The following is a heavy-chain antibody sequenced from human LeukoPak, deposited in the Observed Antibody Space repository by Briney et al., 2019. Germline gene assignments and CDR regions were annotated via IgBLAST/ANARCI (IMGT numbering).Heavy chain of an antibody. V-gene: IGHV4-39*01. D-gene: IGHD3-10*01. CDR1: SGSISSSSYY. J-gene: IGHJ4*02. CDR2: FYYTGIT. CDR3: ARHGFGSSLTGALIDY. Sequence: SETLSLTCSVSSGSISSSSYYWGWIRQPPGKGLEWIGSFYYTGITYYNPSLKSRVTISVDASENQFSLKLSSVTAADTALYYCARHGFGSSLTGALIDYWGQGTLVTVSS.